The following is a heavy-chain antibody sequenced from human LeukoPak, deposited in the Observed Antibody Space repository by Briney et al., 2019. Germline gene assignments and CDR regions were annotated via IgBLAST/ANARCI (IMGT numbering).Heavy chain of an antibody. Sequence: RGSLRLSCAASGITFSKPRIRRVRQAPRKRLEWLGHIRGHGDCGTRDYPACVKGIFTISGDDSNHTLFLQMNRLKAEDTAVYYCSGEYVSALQRYYFDYWGQGTLVTVSS. V-gene: IGHV3-15*01. CDR3: SGEYVSALQRYYFDY. CDR2: IRGHGDCGTR. J-gene: IGHJ4*02. D-gene: IGHD3-10*01. CDR1: GITFSKPR.